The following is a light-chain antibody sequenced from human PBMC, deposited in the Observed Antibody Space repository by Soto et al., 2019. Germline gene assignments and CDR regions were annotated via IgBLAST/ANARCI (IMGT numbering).Light chain of an antibody. CDR2: GAS. V-gene: IGKV3-20*01. CDR3: QQYGSSPWT. CDR1: QSVSSSY. Sequence: EIMLTQSPATLSLSPGERATLSCRSSQSVSSSYLAWYQQKPGQAPRLLIYGASSRATGIPDRFSGSGSGTDFTLTTSRLEPEDFAVYYCQQYGSSPWTFGQGTKVDIK. J-gene: IGKJ1*01.